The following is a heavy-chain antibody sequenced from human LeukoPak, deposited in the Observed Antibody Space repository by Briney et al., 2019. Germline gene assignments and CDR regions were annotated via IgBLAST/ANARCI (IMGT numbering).Heavy chain of an antibody. CDR3: SRENGAFSPFGY. Sequence: PSGTLSLTCGVSGGSISNTNWWSWVRQFPGQGLEWIGQISLTGLTHYNPSLESRVTVSLDKSKNKLSLNLTSVTAPDTAVYFCSRENGAFSPFGYWGQGILVTVLS. CDR2: ISLTGLT. D-gene: IGHD3-16*01. V-gene: IGHV4-4*02. J-gene: IGHJ4*02. CDR1: GGSISNTNW.